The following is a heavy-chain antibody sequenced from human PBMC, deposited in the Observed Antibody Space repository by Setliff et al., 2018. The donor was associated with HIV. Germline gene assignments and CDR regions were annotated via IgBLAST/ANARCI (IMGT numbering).Heavy chain of an antibody. CDR1: GGSFSGYF. J-gene: IGHJ4*02. Sequence: PSETLSLTCAVYGGSFSGYFWNWIRQPPGKGLEWIGEIYHSGTTNYNPSLKSRVTISVDKSKNHFSLKLNSVTAADTAVYYCARWKSSGYNYFDYWGQGTLVTVSS. V-gene: IGHV4-34*01. D-gene: IGHD5-12*01. CDR2: IYHSGTT. CDR3: ARWKSSGYNYFDY.